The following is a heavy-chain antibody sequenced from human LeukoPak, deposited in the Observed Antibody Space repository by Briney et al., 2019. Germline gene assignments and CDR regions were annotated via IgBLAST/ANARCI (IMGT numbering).Heavy chain of an antibody. J-gene: IGHJ4*02. CDR2: IKKTGSET. CDR1: GFTFSHFW. D-gene: IGHD3-22*01. Sequence: PGGSLRLSCAASGFTFSHFWMSWVRQAPGKGLEWVAYIKKTGSETYYVDSVKGRFTISRDNSKNTLYLQMNSLRAEDTAVYYCAREANYYDSSGYYSTFDYWGQGTLVTVSS. CDR3: AREANYYDSSGYYSTFDY. V-gene: IGHV3-7*03.